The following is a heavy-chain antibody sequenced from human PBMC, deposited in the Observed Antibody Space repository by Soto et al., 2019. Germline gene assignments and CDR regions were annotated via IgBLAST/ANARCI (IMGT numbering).Heavy chain of an antibody. J-gene: IGHJ6*02. Sequence: QVQLVQSGAEVKKPGSSVKVSCKASGGTFSSYAISWVRQAPGQGLEWMGGIIPISDTTNYAQKFQGRVTITADESTGTAYMELSSLRSEDTAVYYFARSQGSSTSLEIYYYYYYGMDVWGQGTTVTVSS. CDR2: IIPISDTT. CDR3: ARSQGSSTSLEIYYYYYYGMDV. V-gene: IGHV1-69*01. D-gene: IGHD2-2*01. CDR1: GGTFSSYA.